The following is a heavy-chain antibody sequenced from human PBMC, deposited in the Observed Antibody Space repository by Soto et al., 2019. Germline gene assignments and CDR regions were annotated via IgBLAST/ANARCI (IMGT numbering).Heavy chain of an antibody. J-gene: IGHJ4*02. CDR2: VYHNGGT. CDR3: ASSPYDTTRSDY. Sequence: PSETLSLTCTVSGGSISRNSWWNWVRQPPGKGLEWIGEVYHNGGTNYNPSLKSRVTISVDKSKNQFSLKLTSVTAADTAIYYCASSPYDTTRSDYWGQGTLVTVSS. CDR1: GGSISRNSW. V-gene: IGHV4-4*02. D-gene: IGHD3-22*01.